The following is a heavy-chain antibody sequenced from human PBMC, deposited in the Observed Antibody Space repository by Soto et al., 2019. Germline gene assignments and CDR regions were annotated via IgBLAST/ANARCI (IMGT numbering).Heavy chain of an antibody. CDR3: ARGPPAARPGHWFDP. D-gene: IGHD6-6*01. CDR2: ISSSRSSI. J-gene: IGHJ5*02. CDR1: GFTFSSYS. Sequence: GGSLRLSCAASGFTFSSYSMNWVRQAPGKGLEWVSYISSSRSSIYYADSVKGRFTISRDNAKNSLYLQMNSLRDEDTAVYYCARGPPAARPGHWFDPWGQGTLVTVSS. V-gene: IGHV3-48*02.